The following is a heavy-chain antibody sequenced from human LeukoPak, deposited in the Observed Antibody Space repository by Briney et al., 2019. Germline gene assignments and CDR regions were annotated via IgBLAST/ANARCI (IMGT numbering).Heavy chain of an antibody. CDR3: ARPDASPYGSGSNYYYGMDV. CDR1: GYTFTSYG. J-gene: IGHJ6*02. CDR2: ISAYNGNT. D-gene: IGHD3-10*01. V-gene: IGHV1-18*01. Sequence: ASVKVSCKASGYTFTSYGISWVRQAPGQGLEWMGWISAYNGNTNYAQKLQGRVTITADKSTSTAYMELSSLRSEDTAVYYCARPDASPYGSGSNYYYGMDVWGQGTTVTVSS.